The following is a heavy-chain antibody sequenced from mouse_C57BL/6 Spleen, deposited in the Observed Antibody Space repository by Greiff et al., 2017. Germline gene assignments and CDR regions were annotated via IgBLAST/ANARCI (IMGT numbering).Heavy chain of an antibody. V-gene: IGHV5-4*03. CDR3: ARTGYGSSYDY. CDR1: GFTFSSYA. Sequence: EVKLVESGGGLVKPGGSLKLSCAASGFTFSSYAMSWVRQTPEKRLEWVATISDGGSYTYYPDNVKGRLTISGDNAKNNLYLQMSHLKSEDTAMYYCARTGYGSSYDYWGQGTTLTVSS. D-gene: IGHD1-1*01. J-gene: IGHJ2*01. CDR2: ISDGGSYT.